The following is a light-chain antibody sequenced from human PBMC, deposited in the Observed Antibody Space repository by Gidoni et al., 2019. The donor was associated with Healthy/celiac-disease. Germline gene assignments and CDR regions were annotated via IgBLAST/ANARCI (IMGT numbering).Light chain of an antibody. V-gene: IGKV2-30*01. J-gene: IGKJ1*01. CDR2: KVS. Sequence: EVVMTQSQLSMPVTLGQPASISCRSSQSLVYSDGNTYLNWLQQRPDQSPRRLIYKVSNRDSGVPDRFSGSGSGTDVTLKISRVEAEDVGVYYCMQGTPWPPGFGQGTKVEIK. CDR3: MQGTPWPPG. CDR1: QSLVYSDGNTY.